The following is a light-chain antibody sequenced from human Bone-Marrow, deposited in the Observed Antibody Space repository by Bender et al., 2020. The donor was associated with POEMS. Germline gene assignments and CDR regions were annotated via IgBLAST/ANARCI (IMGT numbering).Light chain of an antibody. V-gene: IGLV3-25*02. J-gene: IGLJ3*02. CDR2: KDT. CDR1: ALPRQY. CDR3: QVWDSSADHWV. Sequence: SYVLTQPSSVSVSPGQTARITCSGDALPRQYAYWYQQKSGQAPVLVIYKDTERPSGIPERFSASSSGTAVTLTISGVQAEDEADYYCQVWDSSADHWVFGGGTKLTVL.